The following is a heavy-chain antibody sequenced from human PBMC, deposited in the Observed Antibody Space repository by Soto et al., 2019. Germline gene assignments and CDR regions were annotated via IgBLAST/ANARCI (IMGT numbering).Heavy chain of an antibody. CDR2: IIPILGIA. CDR3: ASRGVDYGVVNWYYCNY. Sequence: QVQLVQSGAEVKKPGSSVKVSCKASGGTFSSYTISWVRQAPGQGLEWMGRIIPILGIANYAQKFQGRVTITADKSTSTAYMELSSLRSEDTAVFYCASRGVDYGVVNWYYCNYWGQGTLVTVSS. V-gene: IGHV1-69*02. D-gene: IGHD4-17*01. CDR1: GGTFSSYT. J-gene: IGHJ4*02.